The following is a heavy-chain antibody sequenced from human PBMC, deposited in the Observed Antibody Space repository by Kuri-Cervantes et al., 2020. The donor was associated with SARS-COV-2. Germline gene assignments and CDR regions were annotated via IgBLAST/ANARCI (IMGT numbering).Heavy chain of an antibody. Sequence: SETLSLTCTVSGGSISSGDYYWGWIRQPPGKGLEWIGSIYHSGSTYYNPSLKSRVTISVDTSKNQFSLKLSSVTAADTAVYYCASKGQLEDAFDIWGQGTMVTVSS. CDR1: GGSISSGDYY. D-gene: IGHD6-6*01. J-gene: IGHJ3*02. V-gene: IGHV4-39*07. CDR2: IYHSGST. CDR3: ASKGQLEDAFDI.